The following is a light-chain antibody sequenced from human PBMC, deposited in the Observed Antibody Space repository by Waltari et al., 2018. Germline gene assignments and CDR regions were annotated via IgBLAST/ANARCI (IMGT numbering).Light chain of an antibody. CDR3: SSYISSSTLEL. CDR2: DVS. Sequence: QSALTQPASVSGSPGQSITISCTGTSSDVGAYNYVSWYQQHPGQAPTLMIFDVSNRPSGVSNRFSGSKSGNTASLTISGLQAEDEADYYCSSYISSSTLELFGGGTSLTVL. CDR1: SSDVGAYNY. J-gene: IGLJ2*01. V-gene: IGLV2-14*03.